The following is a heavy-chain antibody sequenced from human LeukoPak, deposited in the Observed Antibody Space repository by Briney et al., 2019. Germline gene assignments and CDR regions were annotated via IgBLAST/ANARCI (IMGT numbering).Heavy chain of an antibody. CDR1: GFTFSSYE. Sequence: GGSLRLSCAASGFTFSSYEMTWVRQAPGKGLEWISYISSSGSAIYYADSVKGRFTISRDNAKNSLYLQMNSLRAEDTAVYYCARGMYYYGSGSSFDNWGQGTLVTVSS. D-gene: IGHD3-10*01. CDR2: ISSSGSAI. CDR3: ARGMYYYGSGSSFDN. J-gene: IGHJ4*02. V-gene: IGHV3-48*03.